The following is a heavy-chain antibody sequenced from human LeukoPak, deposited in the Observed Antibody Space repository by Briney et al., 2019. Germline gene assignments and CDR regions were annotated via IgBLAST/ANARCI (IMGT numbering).Heavy chain of an antibody. Sequence: PSETLSLTCTVSGGSISSYYWSWIRQPPGKGLEWIGYIYYSGSTNYNPSLKSRVTISVDTSKNQFSLKLSSVTAADTAVYYCARVPAAPEGYNWFDPWGQGTLVTVSS. CDR2: IYYSGST. V-gene: IGHV4-59*01. CDR1: GGSISSYY. CDR3: ARVPAAPEGYNWFDP. J-gene: IGHJ5*02. D-gene: IGHD2-2*01.